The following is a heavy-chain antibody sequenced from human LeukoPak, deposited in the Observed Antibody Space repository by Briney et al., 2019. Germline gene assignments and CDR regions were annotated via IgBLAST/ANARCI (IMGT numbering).Heavy chain of an antibody. CDR3: ARKAQTGSHSGPFDI. CDR2: ISTDSLTI. V-gene: IGHV3-48*04. D-gene: IGHD1-26*01. J-gene: IGHJ3*02. CDR1: GFTFSSHA. Sequence: GGSLRLSCAASGFTFSSHAMNWVRQAPGKGHEWISSISTDSLTIKYADFVSGQFTISRDNAEHLLFLQMNSLRAEDTAVYYCARKAQTGSHSGPFDIWGQGTLVTVSS.